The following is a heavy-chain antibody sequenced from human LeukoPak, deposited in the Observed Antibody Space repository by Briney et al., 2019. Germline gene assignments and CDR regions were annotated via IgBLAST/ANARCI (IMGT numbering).Heavy chain of an antibody. CDR3: AKDGAVAGLRYFDY. V-gene: IGHV3-9*01. Sequence: PGGSLRLSCAASGFTFDDYAMHRVRQAPGKGLEWVSGISWNSGIIDYADSVKGRFTISRDNAKNSLYLQMNSLRAEDTALYYCAKDGAVAGLRYFDYWGQGTLVTVSS. D-gene: IGHD6-19*01. J-gene: IGHJ4*02. CDR1: GFTFDDYA. CDR2: ISWNSGII.